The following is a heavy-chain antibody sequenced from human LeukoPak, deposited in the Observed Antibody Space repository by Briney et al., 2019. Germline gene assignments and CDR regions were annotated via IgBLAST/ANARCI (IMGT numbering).Heavy chain of an antibody. CDR3: AGELWFGASEYFQH. D-gene: IGHD3-10*01. Sequence: ASVKVSCKASGYTFTSYAMNWVRQAPGQGLEWMGWINTNTGNPTYAQGFTGRFVFSLDTSVSTAYLQISSLKAEDTAVYYCAGELWFGASEYFQHWGQGTLVTVSS. V-gene: IGHV7-4-1*02. CDR2: INTNTGNP. CDR1: GYTFTSYA. J-gene: IGHJ1*01.